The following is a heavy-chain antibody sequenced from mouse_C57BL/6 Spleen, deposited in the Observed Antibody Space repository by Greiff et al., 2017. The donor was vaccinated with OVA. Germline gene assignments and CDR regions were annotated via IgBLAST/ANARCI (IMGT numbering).Heavy chain of an antibody. Sequence: VQLQESGAELMKPGASVKLSCKATGYTFTGYWIEWVKQRPGHGLEWIGEILPGSGGTNYNEKFKGKATFTADTSSNTAYMQLSSLTTEDSAIYDCARGDLAGTSMDYWGQGTSVTVSS. CDR3: ARGDLAGTSMDY. CDR2: ILPGSGGT. D-gene: IGHD4-1*01. CDR1: GYTFTGYW. J-gene: IGHJ4*01. V-gene: IGHV1-9*01.